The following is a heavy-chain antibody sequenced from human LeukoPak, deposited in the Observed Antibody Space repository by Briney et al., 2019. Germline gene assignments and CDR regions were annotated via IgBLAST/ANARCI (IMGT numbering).Heavy chain of an antibody. J-gene: IGHJ6*02. CDR3: ARFESGYCSGGSCNGVDV. Sequence: SETLSLTCTVSGGSISSYYWSWIRQPAGKGLEWIGYIYYSGSTSYNPSLKSRVTISVDTSKNQFSLKLSSVTAADTAVYYCARFESGYCSGGSCNGVDVWGQGTTVTISS. CDR1: GGSISSYY. D-gene: IGHD2-15*01. V-gene: IGHV4-59*01. CDR2: IYYSGST.